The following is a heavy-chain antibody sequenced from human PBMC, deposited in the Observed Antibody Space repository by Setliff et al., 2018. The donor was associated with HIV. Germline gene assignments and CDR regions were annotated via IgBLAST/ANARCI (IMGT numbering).Heavy chain of an antibody. V-gene: IGHV3-74*01. Sequence: LSLSCAASGFTFTTYWMHWVRHVPGKGLVWVSRINSDGSSTSYADSVKGRFTISRDNTKNTLYLQMNRLRADDTAVYYCAKVNPRSVVPSARILGGFDPWGQGTPVTVSS. CDR1: GFTFTTYW. CDR2: INSDGSST. D-gene: IGHD2-2*01. CDR3: AKVNPRSVVPSARILGGFDP. J-gene: IGHJ5*02.